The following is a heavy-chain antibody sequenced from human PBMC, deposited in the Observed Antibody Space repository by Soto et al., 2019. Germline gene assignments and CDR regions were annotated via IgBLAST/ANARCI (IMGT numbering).Heavy chain of an antibody. V-gene: IGHV3-23*01. CDR3: AKDAVYKDGLWLMDS. CDR1: GFTISTYA. D-gene: IGHD2-21*01. Sequence: GGSLRLSCAASGFTISTYAMTWVRQAPGKGLECVSGVTGSGGQIHYADSVKGRFTISKDNSKNTLYLQMSSLREEDMALYYCAKDAVYKDGLWLMDSWGQGTLVTVS. CDR2: VTGSGGQI. J-gene: IGHJ5*02.